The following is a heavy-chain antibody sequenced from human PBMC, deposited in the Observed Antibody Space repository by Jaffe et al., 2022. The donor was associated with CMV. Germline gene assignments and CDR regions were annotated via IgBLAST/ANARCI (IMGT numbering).Heavy chain of an antibody. J-gene: IGHJ6*02. Sequence: QVQLVQSGAEVKKPGSSVKVSCKASGGTFSSYAISWVRQAPGQGLEWMGGIIPIFGTANYAQKFQGRVTITADESTSTAYMELSSLRSEDTAVYYCARVPEEGFGEPYYYYGMDVWGQGTTVTVSS. V-gene: IGHV1-69*01. D-gene: IGHD3-10*01. CDR3: ARVPEEGFGEPYYYYGMDV. CDR1: GGTFSSYA. CDR2: IIPIFGTA.